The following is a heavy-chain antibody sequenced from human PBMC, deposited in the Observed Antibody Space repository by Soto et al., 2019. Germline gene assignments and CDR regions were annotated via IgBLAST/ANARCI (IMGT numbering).Heavy chain of an antibody. V-gene: IGHV3-30*18. CDR1: GFTFSTYG. Sequence: QVQLVESGGGVVQPGRSLRLSCAASGFTFSTYGMHCVRQAPGKGLEWVAVMSYDGGNKYYADSVKGRFTISRDNSKNTLYLQMNSLRAEDTAVYYCAKDSYVSSGYLLDYWGQGTLVTVSS. J-gene: IGHJ4*02. D-gene: IGHD3-22*01. CDR3: AKDSYVSSGYLLDY. CDR2: MSYDGGNK.